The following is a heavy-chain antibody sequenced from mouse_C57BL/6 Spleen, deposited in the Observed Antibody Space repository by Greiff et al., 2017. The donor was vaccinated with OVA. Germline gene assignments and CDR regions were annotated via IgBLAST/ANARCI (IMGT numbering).Heavy chain of an antibody. V-gene: IGHV1-55*01. CDR1: GYTFTSYW. CDR2: IYPGSGST. CDR3: ARGGIYYYALYYFDY. J-gene: IGHJ2*01. Sequence: QVQLQQPGAELVKPGASVKMSCKASGYTFTSYWITWVKQRPGQGLEWIGDIYPGSGSTNYNEKFKSKATLTVDTSSSTAYMQLSSLTSEDSAVYYCARGGIYYYALYYFDYWGQGTTLTVSS. D-gene: IGHD1-1*01.